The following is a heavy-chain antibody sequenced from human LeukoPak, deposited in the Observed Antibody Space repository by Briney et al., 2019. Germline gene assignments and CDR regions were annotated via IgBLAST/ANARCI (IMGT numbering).Heavy chain of an antibody. V-gene: IGHV7-4-1*02. CDR3: YIGSYSVYYYYYMDV. J-gene: IGHJ6*03. Sequence: ASVKVSCKASGYTFTSYAMNWVRQAPGQGLEWMGWINTNTGNPTYAQGFTGRFVFSLDTSVSTAYLQISSLKAEDTAVYYCYIGSYSVYYYYYMDVWGKGTTVTVSS. D-gene: IGHD5/OR15-5a*01. CDR2: INTNTGNP. CDR1: GYTFTSYA.